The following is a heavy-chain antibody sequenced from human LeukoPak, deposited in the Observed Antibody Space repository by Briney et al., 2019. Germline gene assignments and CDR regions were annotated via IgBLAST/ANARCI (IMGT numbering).Heavy chain of an antibody. V-gene: IGHV4-4*09. CDR1: GGSISDYY. CDR2: IYHSGST. CDR3: ARGVGLTQGGAFDF. J-gene: IGHJ4*02. Sequence: PSETLSLTCTVSGGSISDYYWSWIRQSPGKGLEWIGSIYHSGSTHYKSSLKSRVTISVDTSKNQLSLKLTSVTAADTAVYYCARGVGLTQGGAFDFWGQGTLVTVSS. D-gene: IGHD3-16*01.